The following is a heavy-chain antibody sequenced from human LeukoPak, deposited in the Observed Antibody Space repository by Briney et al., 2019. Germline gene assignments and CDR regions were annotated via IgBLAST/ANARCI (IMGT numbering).Heavy chain of an antibody. CDR3: TRDTTLPHYYDSSGYFH. V-gene: IGHV3-49*04. CDR1: GFTFGDYA. D-gene: IGHD3-22*01. J-gene: IGHJ4*02. CDR2: IRSKAYGGTT. Sequence: TGRSLRLSCTASGFTFGDYAMSWVRQAPGKGLEWVGFIRSKAYGGTTEYAASVKGRFTISRDDSKSIAYLQMNSLKTEDTAVYYCTRDTTLPHYYDSSGYFHWGQGTLVTVSS.